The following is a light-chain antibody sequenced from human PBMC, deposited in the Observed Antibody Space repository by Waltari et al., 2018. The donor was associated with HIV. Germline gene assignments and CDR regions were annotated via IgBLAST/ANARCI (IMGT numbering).Light chain of an antibody. J-gene: IGKJ5*01. V-gene: IGKV1-16*01. CDR1: QGINNY. CDR3: QQYHSYPLT. Sequence: DIQMTKSPSSLPASVGDRVPITCRASQGINNYLAWLQQQPGKAPKSLIYAASSSQSGIPSRISGSGSYTEFSLTIDSLQPEDFATYYCQQYHSYPLTFGQGTRLEIK. CDR2: AAS.